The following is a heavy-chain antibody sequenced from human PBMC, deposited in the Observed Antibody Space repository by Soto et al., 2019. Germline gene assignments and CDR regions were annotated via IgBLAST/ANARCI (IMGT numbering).Heavy chain of an antibody. J-gene: IGHJ6*03. V-gene: IGHV4-34*01. Sequence: QVQLQQWGAGLLKPSETLSLTCAVYGGSFSGYYWSWIRQPPGKGLEWIGEINHSGSTNYNPSLKSRVTISVDTSKNQFSLKLSSVTAADTAVYYCARGIFGVVIDYYYYYMDVWGKGTMVTVSS. CDR3: ARGIFGVVIDYYYYYMDV. CDR1: GGSFSGYY. D-gene: IGHD3-3*01. CDR2: INHSGST.